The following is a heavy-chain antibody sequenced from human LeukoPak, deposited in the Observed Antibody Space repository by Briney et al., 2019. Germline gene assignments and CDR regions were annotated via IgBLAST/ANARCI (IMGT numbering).Heavy chain of an antibody. CDR3: VRNSDSYNAFDI. CDR2: IFYNGNT. J-gene: IGHJ3*02. CDR1: GGSISSGGYY. Sequence: PSETLSLTCTVSGGSISSGGYYWSWIRQHPGKGLEWIGYIFYNGNTYYNPSLKSRLTISGDTSKNQFSLKLSSVTAADTAVYYCVRNSDSYNAFDIWGQGTMVTVSS. D-gene: IGHD3-22*01. V-gene: IGHV4-31*03.